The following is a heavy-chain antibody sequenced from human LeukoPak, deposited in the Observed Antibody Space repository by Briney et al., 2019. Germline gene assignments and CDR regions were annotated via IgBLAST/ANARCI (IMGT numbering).Heavy chain of an antibody. CDR2: IYWDDDQ. CDR1: GFSLSTSGVG. CDR3: AHLATAGFSP. D-gene: IGHD6-13*01. V-gene: IGHV2-5*02. Sequence: SGPTLVNPTQTLTLTCTFSGFSLSTSGVGVNWIRQPPGKALEWLALIYWDDDQRFNPSLKTRLTISKDTSKNQVVLTMTNVGPVDTATYYCAHLATAGFSPWGQGTMVTVSS. J-gene: IGHJ3*01.